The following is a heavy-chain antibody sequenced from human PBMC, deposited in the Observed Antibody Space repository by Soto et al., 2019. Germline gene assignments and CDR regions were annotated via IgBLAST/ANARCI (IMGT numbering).Heavy chain of an antibody. CDR3: AKDLYYYDSSGYYHPYFDY. D-gene: IGHD3-22*01. CDR1: GFPFSSYA. Sequence: PGGSLRLSCAASGFPFSSYAMSWVRQAPGKGLEWVSAISGSGGSTYYADSVKGRFTISRDNSKNTLYLQMNSLRAEDTAVYYCAKDLYYYDSSGYYHPYFDYWGQGTLVTVSS. V-gene: IGHV3-23*01. CDR2: ISGSGGST. J-gene: IGHJ4*02.